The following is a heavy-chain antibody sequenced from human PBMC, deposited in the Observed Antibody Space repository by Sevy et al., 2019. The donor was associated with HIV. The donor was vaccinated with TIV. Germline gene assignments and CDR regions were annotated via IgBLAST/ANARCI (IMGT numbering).Heavy chain of an antibody. D-gene: IGHD2-8*01. CDR1: GGSISSSSYY. J-gene: IGHJ6*02. CDR2: IYYSGST. Sequence: SETLSLTCTVSGGSISSSSYYWGWIRQPPGKGLEWIGSIYYSGSTYYNPSLKSRVTISEDTSKNQFSLKLSSVTAADTAVYYCARINGVLYYYYGMDVWGQGTTVTVSS. V-gene: IGHV4-39*01. CDR3: ARINGVLYYYYGMDV.